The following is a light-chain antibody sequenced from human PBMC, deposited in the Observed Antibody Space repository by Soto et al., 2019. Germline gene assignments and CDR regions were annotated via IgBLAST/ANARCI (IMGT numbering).Light chain of an antibody. CDR3: QQYGSSPVT. CDR2: GAS. V-gene: IGKV3-20*01. Sequence: IVLTQSPGTLSLSPGERATLSCRASQSVRSSYLAWYQQKPGQAPSLLIYGASSRATGIPDRFSGSGSGTDFTLTISRLEPEDFAVYYCQQYGSSPVTFGQGTKVEIK. J-gene: IGKJ1*01. CDR1: QSVRSSY.